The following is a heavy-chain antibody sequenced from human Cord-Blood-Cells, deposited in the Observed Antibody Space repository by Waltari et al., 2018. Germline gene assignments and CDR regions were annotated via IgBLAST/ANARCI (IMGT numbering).Heavy chain of an antibody. Sequence: QVQLVQSGAEVKKPWASVKASCQASGYTFTSYYMPCVRQAPGQGLEWMGIINPSGGSTTYAQKFQGRVTMTRDTSTSTVYMELSSLRSEDTAVYYCARVGGPRAGWYFDLWGRGTLVTVSS. D-gene: IGHD3-10*01. J-gene: IGHJ2*01. CDR2: INPSGGST. V-gene: IGHV1-46*01. CDR3: ARVGGPRAGWYFDL. CDR1: GYTFTSYY.